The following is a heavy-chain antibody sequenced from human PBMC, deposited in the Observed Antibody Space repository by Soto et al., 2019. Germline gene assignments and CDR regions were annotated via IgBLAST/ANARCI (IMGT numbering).Heavy chain of an antibody. CDR3: AHRGYSGYQYDFDY. Sequence: QITLKESGPTLVKPTQTLTLTCTFSGFSLSTSGVGVGWIRQPPGKALEWLALIYWDDDKRYSPSLKSRLTITKDTSKNQVVRTRTNMDPVDTATYYCAHRGYSGYQYDFDYWGQGTLVTVSS. D-gene: IGHD5-12*01. J-gene: IGHJ4*02. V-gene: IGHV2-5*02. CDR1: GFSLSTSGVG. CDR2: IYWDDDK.